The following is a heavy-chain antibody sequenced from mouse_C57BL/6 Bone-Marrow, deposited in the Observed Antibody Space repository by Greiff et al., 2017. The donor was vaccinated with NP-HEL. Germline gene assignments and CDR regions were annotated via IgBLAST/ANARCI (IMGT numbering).Heavy chain of an antibody. D-gene: IGHD2-4*01. CDR1: GFNIKDYY. CDR3: ARRVYYDYDLYFDY. J-gene: IGHJ2*01. CDR2: IDPEDGET. V-gene: IGHV14-2*01. Sequence: VQLQQSGAELVKPGASVKLSCTASGFNIKDYYMHWVKQRTEQGLEWIGRIDPEDGETKYAPKFPGKATITADTSSNTAYLQLSSLTSEDTAVYYCARRVYYDYDLYFDYWGQGTTLTVSS.